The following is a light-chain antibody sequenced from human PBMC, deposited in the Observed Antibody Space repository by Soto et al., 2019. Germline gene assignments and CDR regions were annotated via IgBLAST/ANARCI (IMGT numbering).Light chain of an antibody. CDR3: QQYTSYYT. CDR1: QSISNW. Sequence: DIQMTQSPSTLSASVGDRVTITCRASQSISNWLAWYQQKPGKAPKLLIYKASTLQSGVPSRFSGSGSGADFTLTISSLQPDDFATYYCQQYTSYYTFGQGTKLEIK. J-gene: IGKJ2*01. CDR2: KAS. V-gene: IGKV1-5*03.